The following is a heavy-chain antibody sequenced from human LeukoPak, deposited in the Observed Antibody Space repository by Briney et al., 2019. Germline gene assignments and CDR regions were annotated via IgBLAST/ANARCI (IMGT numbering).Heavy chain of an antibody. CDR2: ISYDGSNK. CDR1: GFTFSSYG. Sequence: GGSLRLSCAASGFTFSSYGMHWVRQAPGKGLEWVAVISYDGSNKYYADSVKGRFTISRDNSKNTLYLQMNSLRAEDTAVYYYAKGSVGGSYRPVDYWGQGTLVTVSS. V-gene: IGHV3-30*18. J-gene: IGHJ4*02. D-gene: IGHD3-16*02. CDR3: AKGSVGGSYRPVDY.